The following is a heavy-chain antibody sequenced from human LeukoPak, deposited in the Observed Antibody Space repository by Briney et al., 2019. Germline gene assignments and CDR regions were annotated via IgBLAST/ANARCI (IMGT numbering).Heavy chain of an antibody. Sequence: ASVKVSCKASGYTFTGHYMHWVRQAPGQGLEWMAWVNPDSGGTIYAQKFQGRVTVTRDTSFSTAYMALSRLRSDDTAVYYCARSKGISTRLEGFDIWGQGTMVTVSS. CDR1: GYTFTGHY. CDR2: VNPDSGGT. CDR3: ARSKGISTRLEGFDI. J-gene: IGHJ3*02. D-gene: IGHD2-2*01. V-gene: IGHV1-2*02.